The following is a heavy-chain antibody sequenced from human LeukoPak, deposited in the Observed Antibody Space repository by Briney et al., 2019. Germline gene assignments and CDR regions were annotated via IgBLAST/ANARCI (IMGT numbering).Heavy chain of an antibody. CDR3: ARDRQQLVLGYFDY. CDR2: ISYDGSNK. V-gene: IGHV3-30*04. CDR1: GFTFSSYA. J-gene: IGHJ4*02. Sequence: GGSLRLSCAASGFTFSSYAMHWVRQAPGKGLEWVAVISYDGSNKYYADSVKGRFTISRGNSKNTLYLQMNSLRAEDTAVYYCARDRQQLVLGYFDYWGQGTLVTVSS. D-gene: IGHD6-6*01.